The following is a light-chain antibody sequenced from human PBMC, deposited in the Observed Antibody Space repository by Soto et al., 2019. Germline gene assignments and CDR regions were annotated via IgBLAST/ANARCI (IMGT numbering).Light chain of an antibody. J-gene: IGKJ1*01. Sequence: ELVLTQSPVALSLSSGERATLSCRASQSVSSTLLTWYQQKPGQAPRLLIYGVSSSATGIPDRFSGSGSGTDFTLTISRVEPKDFAVYFCQHYGDSSWTFGEGSRVEIK. CDR1: QSVSSTL. V-gene: IGKV3-20*01. CDR3: QHYGDSSWT. CDR2: GVS.